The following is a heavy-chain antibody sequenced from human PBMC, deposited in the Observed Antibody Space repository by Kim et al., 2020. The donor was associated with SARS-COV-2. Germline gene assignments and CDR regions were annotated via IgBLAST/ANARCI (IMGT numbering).Heavy chain of an antibody. D-gene: IGHD3-22*01. J-gene: IGHJ3*02. Sequence: SVKVSCKASGGTFSSYAISWVRQAPGQGLEWMGGIIPIFGTANYAQKFQGRVTITADESTSTAYMELSSLRSEDTAVYYCARDRGAYYYDSSGYLDAFDIWGQGTMVTVSS. CDR1: GGTFSSYA. CDR2: IIPIFGTA. V-gene: IGHV1-69*13. CDR3: ARDRGAYYYDSSGYLDAFDI.